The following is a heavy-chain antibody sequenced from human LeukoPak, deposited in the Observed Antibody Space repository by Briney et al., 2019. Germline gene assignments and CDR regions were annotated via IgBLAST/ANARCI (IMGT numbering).Heavy chain of an antibody. CDR1: GFTFSSYG. J-gene: IGHJ6*02. CDR3: ARGQPPSYYDMDV. Sequence: GGSLRLSCAASGFTFSSYGMHWVSQAPGKGLEWVAVIWSDGSTKYYADSVKGRFTISRDNSKNTLYLQMNSLRAEDTAVYYCARGQPPSYYDMDVWGQGTTVTVSS. D-gene: IGHD6-13*01. V-gene: IGHV3-33*01. CDR2: IWSDGSTK.